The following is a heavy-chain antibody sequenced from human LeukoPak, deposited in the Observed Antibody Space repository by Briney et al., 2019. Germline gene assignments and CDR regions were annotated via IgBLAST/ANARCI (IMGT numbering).Heavy chain of an antibody. Sequence: GGSLRLSCAASGFTFSSDWMSWVRQAPGKGLEWVANIKEDGSEKYYVDSVKGRFTISRDNSKNTLYLQMSSLRVEDTAVYYCAREGIVVGPYYFDYWGQGTLVTVSS. D-gene: IGHD2-21*01. V-gene: IGHV3-7*01. J-gene: IGHJ4*02. CDR1: GFTFSSDW. CDR2: IKEDGSEK. CDR3: AREGIVVGPYYFDY.